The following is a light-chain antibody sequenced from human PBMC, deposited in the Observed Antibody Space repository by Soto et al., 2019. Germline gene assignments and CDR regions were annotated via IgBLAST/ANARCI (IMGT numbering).Light chain of an antibody. Sequence: EIVMTQSPATLSVSPGARATLSCSASQSVSSNLAWYQQKPGQAPRRLIYGASTRATGIPARFSGSGSGTEFTLTISSLQSEDFAVYYCQQYNNWPPWTFGQGTKVEIK. CDR1: QSVSSN. CDR3: QQYNNWPPWT. V-gene: IGKV3-15*01. CDR2: GAS. J-gene: IGKJ1*01.